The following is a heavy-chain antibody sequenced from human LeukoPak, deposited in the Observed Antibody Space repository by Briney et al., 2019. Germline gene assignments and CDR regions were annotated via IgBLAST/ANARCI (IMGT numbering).Heavy chain of an antibody. J-gene: IGHJ4*02. D-gene: IGHD5-18*01. Sequence: ASVKVSCKASGFTFTSSAMQWVRQVRGQRLEWIGWIVVGSGNTNYAQKFQERVTITRDMSTSTAYMELSSLRSEDTAVYYCAAAGIQLWPSGDYWGQGTLVTVSS. CDR2: IVVGSGNT. CDR3: AAAGIQLWPSGDY. V-gene: IGHV1-58*02. CDR1: GFTFTSSA.